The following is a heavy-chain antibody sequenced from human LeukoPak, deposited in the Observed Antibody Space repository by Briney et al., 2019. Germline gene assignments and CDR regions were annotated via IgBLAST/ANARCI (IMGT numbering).Heavy chain of an antibody. D-gene: IGHD2/OR15-2a*01. CDR1: GGSINGFY. J-gene: IGHJ6*02. V-gene: IGHV4-59*01. Sequence: SETLSLTCTVSGGSINGFYWNWIRQSPGKGLEWIGHVYFSGSTNHNPSLNSRVSISVDTSKYQFSLKMTSVTAADTAVYYCARGEALRQNYGLDVWGQGTTVTVSS. CDR3: ARGEALRQNYGLDV. CDR2: VYFSGST.